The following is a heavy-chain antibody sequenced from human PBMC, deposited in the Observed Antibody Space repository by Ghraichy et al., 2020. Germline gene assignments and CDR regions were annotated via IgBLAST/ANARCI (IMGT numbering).Heavy chain of an antibody. CDR3: AKERRVIPSGAIDY. CDR2: ITGSGGST. V-gene: IGHV3-23*01. D-gene: IGHD2-2*01. Sequence: GGSLRLSCAGSGFTFDTYGMNWVRQAPGKGLEWVSGITGSGGSTYHADSVKGRFTISRHNSNKTVVLQMNNLRPDDTAVYYCAKERRVIPSGAIDYWGQGTLVTVSS. CDR1: GFTFDTYG. J-gene: IGHJ4*02.